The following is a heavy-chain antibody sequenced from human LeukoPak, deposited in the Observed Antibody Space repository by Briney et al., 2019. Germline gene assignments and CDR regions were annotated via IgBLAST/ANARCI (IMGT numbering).Heavy chain of an antibody. Sequence: GGSLRLSCVASGFTFSGVYMSWVRQAPGQGLDWVSVIYSNDSTYYADSVKGRFTISRDNSKNTLNLQMNSLRAEDTAVYYCARDRCTSSCYLDYWGQGTLVTVSS. V-gene: IGHV3-53*01. CDR2: IYSNDST. D-gene: IGHD6-13*01. CDR1: GFTFSGVY. CDR3: ARDRCTSSCYLDY. J-gene: IGHJ4*02.